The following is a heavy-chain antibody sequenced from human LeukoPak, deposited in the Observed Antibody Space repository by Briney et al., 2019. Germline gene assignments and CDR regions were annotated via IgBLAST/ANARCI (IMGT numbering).Heavy chain of an antibody. V-gene: IGHV4-38-2*02. D-gene: IGHD3-10*01. J-gene: IGHJ5*02. CDR2: IYHSGDT. CDR1: SYSISNGNY. Sequence: SETLSLTCTVSSYSISNGNYWGWIRQRPGKGLEWSGSIYHSGDTYYDPSPKSRVTISVDTSKNQFSLKVNSVTAADTAVYYCARVTYPGLLWFEDWGQGTLVTVSS. CDR3: ARVTYPGLLWFED.